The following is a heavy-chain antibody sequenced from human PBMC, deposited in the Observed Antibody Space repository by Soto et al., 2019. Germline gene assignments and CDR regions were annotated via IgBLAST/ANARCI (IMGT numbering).Heavy chain of an antibody. V-gene: IGHV4-59*12. Sequence: SETLSLTCTVSGGSISSYYWSWIRQPPGKGLEWIGYIYYSGSTNYNPSLKSRVTISVDTSKNQFSLKLSSVTTADTAVYYCAGSGYYPNYFDYWGQGTLVSVSS. CDR3: AGSGYYPNYFDY. D-gene: IGHD3-22*01. J-gene: IGHJ4*02. CDR2: IYYSGST. CDR1: GGSISSYY.